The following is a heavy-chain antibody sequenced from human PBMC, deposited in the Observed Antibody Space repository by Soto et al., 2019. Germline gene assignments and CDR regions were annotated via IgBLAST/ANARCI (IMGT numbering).Heavy chain of an antibody. CDR2: ISGSGGST. V-gene: IGHV3-23*01. CDR3: ANGKEVGATNWYFDL. D-gene: IGHD1-26*01. CDR1: GFTFSSYA. Sequence: EVPLLESGGGLVQPGGSLRLSCAASGFTFSSYAMSWVRQAPGKGLEWVSAISGSGGSTYYADSVKGRFTISRDNSKNTLYLQMNSLRAEDTAVYYCANGKEVGATNWYFDLWGRGTLVTVSS. J-gene: IGHJ2*01.